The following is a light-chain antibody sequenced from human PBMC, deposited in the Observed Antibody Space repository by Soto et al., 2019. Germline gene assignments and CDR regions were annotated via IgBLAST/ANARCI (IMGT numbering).Light chain of an antibody. Sequence: EIVMTQSPATRSVSPGERATLSCRASQSVSSNLAWYQQTPGQPPRLLIYGASTRANGIPARFSASASGTEFTLTISSPQSEDFAVYYCQQYDKWPPLFSRGTKLVSK. J-gene: IGKJ2*01. CDR2: GAS. CDR1: QSVSSN. V-gene: IGKV3D-15*01. CDR3: QQYDKWPPL.